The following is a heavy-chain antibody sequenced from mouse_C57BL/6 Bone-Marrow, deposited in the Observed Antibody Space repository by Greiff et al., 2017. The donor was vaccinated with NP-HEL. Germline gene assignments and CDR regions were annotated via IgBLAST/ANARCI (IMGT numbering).Heavy chain of an antibody. CDR1: GFTFSSYA. CDR3: ASLYDGYYHWYFDV. D-gene: IGHD2-3*01. V-gene: IGHV5-4*03. CDR2: ISDGGSYT. Sequence: EVKLVESGGGLVKPGGSLKLSCAASGFTFSSYAMSWVRQTPEKRLEWVATISDGGSYTYYSDNVKGRFTISRDNAKNNLYLQMSHLKSEDTAMYYCASLYDGYYHWYFDVWGTGTTVTVSS. J-gene: IGHJ1*03.